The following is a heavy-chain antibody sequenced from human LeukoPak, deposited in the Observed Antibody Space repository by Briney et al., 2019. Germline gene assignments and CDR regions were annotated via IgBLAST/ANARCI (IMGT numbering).Heavy chain of an antibody. V-gene: IGHV1-46*01. Sequence: ASVKVSCKASGYTFTSYYMHWVRQAPGQGLEWMGIINTSGGSTSYAQKFQGRVTMTRDTSTSTVYMELSSLRSEDTAVYYCARMGHYYDSSGYPDPWGQGTLVTVSS. D-gene: IGHD3-22*01. CDR2: INTSGGST. CDR3: ARMGHYYDSSGYPDP. CDR1: GYTFTSYY. J-gene: IGHJ5*02.